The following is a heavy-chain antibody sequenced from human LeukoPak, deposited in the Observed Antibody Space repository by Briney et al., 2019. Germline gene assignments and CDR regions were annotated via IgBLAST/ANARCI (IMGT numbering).Heavy chain of an antibody. Sequence: GGSLRLSCAASGFTLSSYAMSWVRQGPGKGLEWVSAISVSGNTYHADSVKGRFTISRDSYKNTLYLHMNGLTVEDTAVYYCSRDPRHNDYWGQGTLVTVSS. J-gene: IGHJ4*02. V-gene: IGHV3-23*01. CDR1: GFTLSSYA. CDR2: ISVSGNT. CDR3: SRDPRHNDY.